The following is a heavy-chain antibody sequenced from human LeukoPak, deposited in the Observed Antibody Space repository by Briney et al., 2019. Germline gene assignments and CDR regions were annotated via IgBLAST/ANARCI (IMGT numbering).Heavy chain of an antibody. D-gene: IGHD3-10*01. CDR3: AREGLPGYYGSGSYYQPNDYYYYYMDV. Sequence: PSETLSLTCTVSGGSISSSSYYWSWIRQPAGKGLEWIGRIYTSGSTNYNPSLKSRVTMSVDTSKNQFSLKLSSVTAADTAVYYCAREGLPGYYGSGSYYQPNDYYYYYMDVWGKGTTVTISS. CDR1: GGSISSSSYY. J-gene: IGHJ6*03. V-gene: IGHV4-61*02. CDR2: IYTSGST.